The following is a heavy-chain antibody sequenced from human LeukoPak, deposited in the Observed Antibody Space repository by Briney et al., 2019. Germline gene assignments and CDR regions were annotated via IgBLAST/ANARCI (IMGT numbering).Heavy chain of an antibody. J-gene: IGHJ6*02. V-gene: IGHV3-74*01. CDR1: GFTFSSYW. CDR3: ARDEAGWYQLPKGGMDV. Sequence: GGSLRLSCAASGFTFSSYWMSWVRQAPGKGLVWVSRINSDGSSTSYADSVKGRFTISRDNAKNTLYLQMNSLRAEDTAVYYCARDEAGWYQLPKGGMDVWGQGTTVTVSS. D-gene: IGHD2-2*01. CDR2: INSDGSST.